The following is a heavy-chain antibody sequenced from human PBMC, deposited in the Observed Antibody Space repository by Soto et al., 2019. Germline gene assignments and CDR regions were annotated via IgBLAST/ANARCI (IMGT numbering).Heavy chain of an antibody. D-gene: IGHD1-26*01. J-gene: IGHJ4*02. CDR1: GFTFSIHL. CDR3: ASIPPSVVGATTEVGY. Sequence: GESRRRSWTASGFTFSIHLMHWVRQVPGKGLGWVSRINVDGTRTGYADSVKGRFTISRDNAKNTLYLQMNSLRAEDTALYYCASIPPSVVGATTEVGYWGQGTLVTVSS. V-gene: IGHV3-74*01. CDR2: INVDGTRT.